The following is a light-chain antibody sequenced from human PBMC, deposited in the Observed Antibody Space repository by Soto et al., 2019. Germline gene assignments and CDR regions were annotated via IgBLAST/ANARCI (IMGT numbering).Light chain of an antibody. CDR1: SSNSGAAND. Sequence: QSVLTKPPSMSGAPGQRVTISCTGSSSNSGAANDVHWYQQLPGRAPTLLIYGNHNRPSGVPDRFSGSKSGTSASLAITGLQSEDEADYYCQSYDNSLSDYVFRTGTKVTVL. V-gene: IGLV1-40*01. J-gene: IGLJ1*01. CDR2: GNH. CDR3: QSYDNSLSDYV.